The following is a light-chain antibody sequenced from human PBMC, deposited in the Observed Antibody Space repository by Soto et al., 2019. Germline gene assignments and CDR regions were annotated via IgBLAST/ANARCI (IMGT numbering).Light chain of an antibody. Sequence: QSALTQPASVSGSPGQSITISCTGTSSDVGGYNYVSWYQQHPGKAPKLMIYEVSNRPSGVSNRFSGSKSGNTASLTISGLHAEDAADYYCSSYASSSTPVFGTGTKLTVL. CDR2: EVS. J-gene: IGLJ1*01. CDR3: SSYASSSTPV. CDR1: SSDVGGYNY. V-gene: IGLV2-14*01.